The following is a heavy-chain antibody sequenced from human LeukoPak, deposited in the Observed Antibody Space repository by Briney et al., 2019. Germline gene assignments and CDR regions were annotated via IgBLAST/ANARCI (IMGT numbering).Heavy chain of an antibody. CDR2: IKQDGSEK. CDR1: GFTFSSYW. V-gene: IGHV3-7*01. D-gene: IGHD3-16*01. J-gene: IGHJ3*02. Sequence: PGGSLRLSCAASGFTFSSYWMSWVRQAPGKGLEWVANIKQDGSEKYYVDSVKGRFTISRDNAKNSLYLQMNSLRAEDTAVYYCARDQRRITLVGRGDAFDIWGQGTMVTVSS. CDR3: ARDQRRITLVGRGDAFDI.